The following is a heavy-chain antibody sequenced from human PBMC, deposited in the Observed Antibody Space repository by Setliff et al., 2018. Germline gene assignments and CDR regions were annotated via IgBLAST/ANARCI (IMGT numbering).Heavy chain of an antibody. CDR2: ISGSGGST. CDR1: GFTFSSYA. CDR3: AKEVRSSGWYGEDAFDI. D-gene: IGHD6-19*01. V-gene: IGHV3-23*01. Sequence: GGSLRLSCAASGFTFSSYAMSWVRQAPGKGLEWVSAISGSGGSTYYADSVKGRFTISRDNSKNTLYLQMNSLRAEDTAVYYCAKEVRSSGWYGEDAFDIWGQGTMVTVSS. J-gene: IGHJ3*02.